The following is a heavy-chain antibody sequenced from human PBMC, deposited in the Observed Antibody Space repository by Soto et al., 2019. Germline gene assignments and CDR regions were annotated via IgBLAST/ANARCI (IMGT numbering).Heavy chain of an antibody. V-gene: IGHV3-64*01. CDR2: INTNGVNT. Sequence: EVQLVESGGGLVQPGGSLRLSCAASGFTFSGYSMFWVRQAPGKGLEYVSAINTNGVNTFYAKSVKGRFTISRDTSKNTMYLQMGRLRAEDMAVYYCARGRVEDSSGWATYFDYWGQGTLVTVSS. CDR1: GFTFSGYS. D-gene: IGHD6-19*01. CDR3: ARGRVEDSSGWATYFDY. J-gene: IGHJ4*02.